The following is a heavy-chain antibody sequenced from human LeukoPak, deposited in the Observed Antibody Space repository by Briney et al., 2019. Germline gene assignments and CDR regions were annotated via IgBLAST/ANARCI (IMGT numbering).Heavy chain of an antibody. V-gene: IGHV3-7*01. CDR2: IKQDGSEK. D-gene: IGHD5-12*01. CDR3: ARDGSGYPFDY. J-gene: IGHJ4*02. CDR1: GLTFSSYW. Sequence: GGSLRLSCAASGLTFSSYWMSWVRQAPGKGLEWVANIKQDGSEKYYVDSVKGRFTISRDNAKNSLYLQMNSLRAEDTAVYYCARDGSGYPFDYWGQGTLVTVSS.